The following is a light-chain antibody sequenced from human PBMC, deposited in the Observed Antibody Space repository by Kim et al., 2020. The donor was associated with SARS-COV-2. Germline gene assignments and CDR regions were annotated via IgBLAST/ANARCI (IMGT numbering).Light chain of an antibody. Sequence: YVGDRVIITCRTSQSISSHLNWYQQKPGKAPKLLIFAASSLQSGVPSRFSGSGSGTDFTLTITTLQPEDFATYYCQQGYSSPQITFGQGTRLEIK. CDR1: QSISSH. CDR3: QQGYSSPQIT. V-gene: IGKV1-39*01. CDR2: AAS. J-gene: IGKJ5*01.